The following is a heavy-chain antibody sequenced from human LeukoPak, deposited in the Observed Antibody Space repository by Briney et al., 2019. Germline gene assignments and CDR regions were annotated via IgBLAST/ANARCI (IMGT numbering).Heavy chain of an antibody. Sequence: GGSLRLSCAASGFTFDDYAMHWVRQAPGKGLEWVSGISWNSGSIGYADSVKGRFTISRDNAKNSLYLQMNSLRAEDTALYYCAKGIYYYDSSGYSHWGQGTLVTVSS. J-gene: IGHJ4*02. CDR3: AKGIYYYDSSGYSH. CDR2: ISWNSGSI. CDR1: GFTFDDYA. V-gene: IGHV3-9*01. D-gene: IGHD3-22*01.